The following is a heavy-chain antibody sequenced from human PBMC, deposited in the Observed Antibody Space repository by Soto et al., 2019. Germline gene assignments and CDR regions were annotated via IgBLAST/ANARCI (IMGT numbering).Heavy chain of an antibody. J-gene: IGHJ4*02. CDR2: ISADDGYT. Sequence: QVQLVQSGAEMKKPGASVKVSCKASGHTFSSHGINWVRQAPGQRLEWVGWISADDGYTNYAQNLQDRVIMTTDTSTSTAYMELTSLRSDDTAVYYCARDVFYWGQGTLVTVSS. CDR1: GHTFSSHG. CDR3: ARDVFY. V-gene: IGHV1-18*01.